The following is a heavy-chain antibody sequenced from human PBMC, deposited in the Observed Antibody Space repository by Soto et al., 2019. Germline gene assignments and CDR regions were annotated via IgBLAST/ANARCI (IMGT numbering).Heavy chain of an antibody. CDR3: VTAIDWDN. Sequence: QVQLVQSGAEVKKPGASVKVSCKVSGYPLTELSIHWVRQAPGKGLEWMGGSDLEDGETIYAQKFQGRVTMTEDASTGTAYMVLSSLGSEDTAVYYCVTAIDWDNWGQGALVTVSS. CDR1: GYPLTELS. V-gene: IGHV1-24*01. CDR2: SDLEDGET. D-gene: IGHD1-26*01. J-gene: IGHJ4*02.